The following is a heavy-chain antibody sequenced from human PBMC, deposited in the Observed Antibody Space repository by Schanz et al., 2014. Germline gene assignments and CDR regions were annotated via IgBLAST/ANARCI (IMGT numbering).Heavy chain of an antibody. D-gene: IGHD2-8*02. J-gene: IGHJ4*02. CDR3: AKSLESCPGGRCSRGYFDY. CDR1: GFTFTNYA. CDR2: ISDSGDTA. V-gene: IGHV3-23*01. Sequence: PGGSLRLSFAASGFTFTNYAMSWVRQAPGKGLEWVSLISDSGDTAYYADSVKGRFTISRDNFKGALYLQMSSLRAEDTAVYYCAKSLESCPGGRCSRGYFDYWGQGTLVTVSS.